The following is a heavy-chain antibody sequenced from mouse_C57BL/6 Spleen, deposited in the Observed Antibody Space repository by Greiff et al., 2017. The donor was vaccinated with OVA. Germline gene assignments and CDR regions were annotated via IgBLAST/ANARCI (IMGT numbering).Heavy chain of an antibody. CDR2: ISSGSSTI. D-gene: IGHD2-5*01. CDR3: ARPAYYSNYFDY. V-gene: IGHV5-17*01. Sequence: EVHLVESGGGLVKPGGSLKLSCAASGFTFSDYGMHWVRQAPEKGLEWVAYISSGSSTIYYADTVKGRFTISRDNAKNTLFLQMTNLRSEDTAMYYCARPAYYSNYFDYWGQGTTLTVSS. J-gene: IGHJ2*01. CDR1: GFTFSDYG.